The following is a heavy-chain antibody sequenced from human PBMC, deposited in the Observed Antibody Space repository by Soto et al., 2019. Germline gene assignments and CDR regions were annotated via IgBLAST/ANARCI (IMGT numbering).Heavy chain of an antibody. Sequence: GGSLRLSWAASGFTFSGYWMNWVRRAPGKGLEWVANINQDGTEKYSVASVKGRFPTSRDNAKNSLYLQMNRLRAEDTAVYYCASSDHYGPDFDYWGQRTPVTVSS. D-gene: IGHD3-10*01. V-gene: IGHV3-7*01. J-gene: IGHJ4*02. CDR2: INQDGTEK. CDR1: GFTFSGYW. CDR3: ASSDHYGPDFDY.